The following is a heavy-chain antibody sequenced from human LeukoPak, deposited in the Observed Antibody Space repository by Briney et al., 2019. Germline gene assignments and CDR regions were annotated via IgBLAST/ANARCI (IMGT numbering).Heavy chain of an antibody. CDR2: INHSGST. CDR3: ARQAGIAAIDY. V-gene: IGHV4-34*01. D-gene: IGHD6-13*01. Sequence: PSETLSLTCAVYGGSFSGYYWSWIRQPPGKGLEWIGEINHSGSTNYNPSLKSRVTISVDTSKNQFSLKLSSVTAADTAVYYCARQAGIAAIDYWGQGTLVTVSS. CDR1: GGSFSGYY. J-gene: IGHJ4*02.